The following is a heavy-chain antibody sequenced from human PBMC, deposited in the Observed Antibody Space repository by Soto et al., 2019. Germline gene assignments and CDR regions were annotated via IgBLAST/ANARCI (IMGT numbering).Heavy chain of an antibody. CDR3: ARADYYYYMDV. J-gene: IGHJ6*03. CDR2: IGTAGDT. CDR1: GFTFSSYD. Sequence: GGSLRLSCAASGFTFSSYDMHWVRQATGKGLEWVSAIGTAGDTYYPGSVKGRFTISRENAKNSLYLQMTSLRAGDTAVYYCARADYYYYMDVWGKGTTVTVSS. V-gene: IGHV3-13*01.